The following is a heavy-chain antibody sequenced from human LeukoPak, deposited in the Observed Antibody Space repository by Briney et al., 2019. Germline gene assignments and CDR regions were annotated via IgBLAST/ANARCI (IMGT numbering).Heavy chain of an antibody. CDR2: IIPIFGTA. CDR1: GGTFSSYA. J-gene: IGHJ3*02. D-gene: IGHD3-22*01. Sequence: SVKVSCKASGGTFSSYAISWVRQAPGQGLEWMGGIIPIFGTANYAQKFQGRVTITADKSTSTAYMELSSLRSEDTAVYYCAREGGHWAYDSMDADNDAFDIWGQGTMVTVSS. CDR3: AREGGHWAYDSMDADNDAFDI. V-gene: IGHV1-69*06.